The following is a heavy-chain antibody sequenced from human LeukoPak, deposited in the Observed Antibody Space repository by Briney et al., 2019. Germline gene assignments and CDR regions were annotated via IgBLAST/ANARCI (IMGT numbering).Heavy chain of an antibody. D-gene: IGHD7-27*01. V-gene: IGHV1-8*01. Sequence: ASVKVSFKASGYPFTSYDINWVRQATGQGLEWMGWMNPNSGNTGYAQKFQGRVTMTRDTSISTAYMELSSLRSDHTAVYYCARTWGSLDYWGQGALVTVSS. CDR1: GYPFTSYD. CDR2: MNPNSGNT. CDR3: ARTWGSLDY. J-gene: IGHJ4*02.